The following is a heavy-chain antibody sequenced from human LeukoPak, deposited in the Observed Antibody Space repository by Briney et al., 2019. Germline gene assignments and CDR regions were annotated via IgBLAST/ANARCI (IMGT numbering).Heavy chain of an antibody. CDR1: GFTFSNYG. CDR3: ARGGRFGERAAFDI. D-gene: IGHD3-10*01. Sequence: GGSLRLSCAASGFTFSNYGLHWVRQAPGKGLEWVTVIAYDGSKIYYADSVKGRFTISRDNSQNPLYLQMNSLRAEDTAIYYCARGGRFGERAAFDIWGQGTMVTVSS. J-gene: IGHJ3*02. V-gene: IGHV3-30*19. CDR2: IAYDGSKI.